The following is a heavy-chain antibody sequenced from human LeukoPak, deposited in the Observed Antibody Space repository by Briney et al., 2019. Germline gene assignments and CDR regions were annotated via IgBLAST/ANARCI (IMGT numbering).Heavy chain of an antibody. J-gene: IGHJ4*02. D-gene: IGHD2-15*01. CDR3: AIPGGYCSGGYCYSYPARSDY. Sequence: SETLSLTCAVFGGSFSGYSWNWIRQSPGKGLEWIGEIKHSGSTNYNPSLKSRITISVDTSKNQFSLKLSSVTAADTAVYYCAIPGGYCSGGYCYSYPARSDYWGQGTLVTVSS. V-gene: IGHV4-34*01. CDR2: IKHSGST. CDR1: GGSFSGYS.